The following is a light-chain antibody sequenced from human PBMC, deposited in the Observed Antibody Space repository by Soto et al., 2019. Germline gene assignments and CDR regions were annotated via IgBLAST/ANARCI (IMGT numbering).Light chain of an antibody. Sequence: IVMTPSPATLSVSPGERATLSCRASQSVSSNLAWYQQKPGQAPRLLIYGASSRATGIPDRFSGSGSGTDFTLTISRLEPEDFAVYYCQQYGSLSWTFGQGTKGDI. CDR2: GAS. CDR1: QSVSSN. J-gene: IGKJ1*01. CDR3: QQYGSLSWT. V-gene: IGKV3-20*01.